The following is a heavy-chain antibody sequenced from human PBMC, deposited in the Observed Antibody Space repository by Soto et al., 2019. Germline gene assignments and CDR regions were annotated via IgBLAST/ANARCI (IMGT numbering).Heavy chain of an antibody. V-gene: IGHV4-59*01. CDR1: GGSISSYY. CDR2: IYYSGST. CDR3: ARDHTQLAAAGSSGTYYYYYGMDV. Sequence: SETLSLTCTVSGGSISSYYWSWIRQPPGKGLEWIGYIYYSGSTNYNPSLKSRVTISVDTSKNQFSLKLSSVTAADTAVYYCARDHTQLAAAGSSGTYYYYYGMDVWGQGTTVTVSS. D-gene: IGHD6-13*01. J-gene: IGHJ6*02.